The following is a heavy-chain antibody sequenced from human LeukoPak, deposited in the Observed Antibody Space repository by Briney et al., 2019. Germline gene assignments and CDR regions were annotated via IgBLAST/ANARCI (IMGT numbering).Heavy chain of an antibody. D-gene: IGHD3-9*01. V-gene: IGHV3-23*01. Sequence: GGSLRLSCAASGFTFSSYAMSWVRQAPGKGLEWVSGISLDGATTYYAGSVEGRFTISRDNSKDTLYLQMNSLRADDTAVYYCVKDHGWLLYSWGQGTLVTVSS. CDR3: VKDHGWLLYS. CDR1: GFTFSSYA. CDR2: ISLDGATT. J-gene: IGHJ4*02.